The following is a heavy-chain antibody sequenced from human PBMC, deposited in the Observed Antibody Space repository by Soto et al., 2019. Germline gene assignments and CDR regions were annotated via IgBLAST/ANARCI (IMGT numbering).Heavy chain of an antibody. D-gene: IGHD6-13*01. Sequence: GDSLKISCQRSGYTFSNFWIGWVRQLPGQGLEWMGIIYPGDHETRYSPSFLGKVMISAEKSINTAYLQWSSLQASDSAFYFCARSPRSSPYFEVWGQGALVTVSS. CDR2: IYPGDHET. CDR1: GYTFSNFW. V-gene: IGHV5-51*01. CDR3: ARSPRSSPYFEV. J-gene: IGHJ4*02.